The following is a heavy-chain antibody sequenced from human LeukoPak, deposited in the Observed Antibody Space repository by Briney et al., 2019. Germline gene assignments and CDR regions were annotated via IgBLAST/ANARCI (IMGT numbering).Heavy chain of an antibody. CDR2: IYYSGST. J-gene: IGHJ6*03. D-gene: IGHD2-2*03. V-gene: IGHV4-39*07. CDR3: ARGGYCSSTSCYPDYNDYYYYMDV. CDR1: GGSISSSSYY. Sequence: PSETLSLTCTVSGGSISSSSYYWGWIRQPPGKGLEWIGSIYYSGSTYYNPSLKSRVTISVDTSKNQFSLKLSSVTAADTAVYYCARGGYCSSTSCYPDYNDYYYYMDVWGKGTTVTVSS.